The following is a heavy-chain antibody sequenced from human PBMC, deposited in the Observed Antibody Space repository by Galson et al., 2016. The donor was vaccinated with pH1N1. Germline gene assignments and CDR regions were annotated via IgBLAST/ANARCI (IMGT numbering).Heavy chain of an antibody. J-gene: IGHJ6*02. Sequence: ETLSLTCTVSRSSLNTYYWSWIRQPAGKGLEWIGRIYSGGSTNYNPSLKSRVTMSVDTSKNQFSLKLNSVTAADTAVYYCARENIVLGERWTYGMDVWGQGTTVTVSS. CDR1: RSSLNTYY. CDR2: IYSGGST. V-gene: IGHV4-4*07. D-gene: IGHD2/OR15-2a*01. CDR3: ARENIVLGERWTYGMDV.